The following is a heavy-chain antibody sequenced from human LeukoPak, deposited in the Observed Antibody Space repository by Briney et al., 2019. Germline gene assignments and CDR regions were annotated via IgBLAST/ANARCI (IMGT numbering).Heavy chain of an antibody. V-gene: IGHV1-46*01. J-gene: IGHJ6*02. D-gene: IGHD6-6*01. CDR2: INPSGGST. CDR3: ARERDSSSGYYYYYGMDV. CDR1: GYTFTSYY. Sequence: ASVKVSCKASGYTFTSYYMHWVRQAPGQGLEWRGIINPSGGSTSYAQKFQGRVTMTRDTSTSTVYIELSSLRSEDTAVYYCARERDSSSGYYYYYGMDVWGQGTTVTVSS.